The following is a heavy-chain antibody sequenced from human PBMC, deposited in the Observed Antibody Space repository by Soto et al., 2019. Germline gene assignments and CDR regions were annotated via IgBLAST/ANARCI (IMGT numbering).Heavy chain of an antibody. CDR3: ASSGWSLYYYYYGMDV. V-gene: IGHV1-69*13. CDR2: IIPIFGTA. J-gene: IGHJ6*02. D-gene: IGHD6-19*01. CDR1: GGTFSSYA. Sequence: GASVKVSCKASGGTFSSYAISWVRQAPGQGLEWMGGIIPIFGTANYAQKFQGRVTITADESTSTAYMELSSLRSEDTAVYYCASSGWSLYYYYYGMDVWGQGTMVTVSS.